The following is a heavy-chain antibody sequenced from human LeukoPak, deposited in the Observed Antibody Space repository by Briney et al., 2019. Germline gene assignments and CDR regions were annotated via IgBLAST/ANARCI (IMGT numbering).Heavy chain of an antibody. CDR2: IKQDGSDK. CDR3: ARGGGHLDC. V-gene: IGHV3-7*03. CDR1: GFSFSSYW. Sequence: GGSLRLSCAASGFSFSSYWMSWVRQAPGKGLEWVANIKQDGSDKYYLTSVRDRFTISRDNAKNSLFLQMNSLRVEDTAVYYCARGGGHLDCWGQGTLVTVSS. D-gene: IGHD4-23*01. J-gene: IGHJ4*02.